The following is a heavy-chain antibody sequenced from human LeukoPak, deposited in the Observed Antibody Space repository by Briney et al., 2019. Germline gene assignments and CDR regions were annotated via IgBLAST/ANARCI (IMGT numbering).Heavy chain of an antibody. V-gene: IGHV3-15*01. CDR2: IKSKTDGGTT. D-gene: IGHD4-17*01. CDR3: TTDTMTTVQFDY. J-gene: IGHJ4*02. CDR1: GFTFSNAW. Sequence: GGSLRLSCAASGFTFSNAWMSWVRQAPGKGLEWVGRIKSKTDGGTTDYAAPVKGRFTISRDDSKNTLYLQMNSQKTEDTAVYYCTTDTMTTVQFDYWGQGTLVTVSS.